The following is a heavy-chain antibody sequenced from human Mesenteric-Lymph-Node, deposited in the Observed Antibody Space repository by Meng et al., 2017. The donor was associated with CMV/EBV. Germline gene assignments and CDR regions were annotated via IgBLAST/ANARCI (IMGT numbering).Heavy chain of an antibody. J-gene: IGHJ6*02. Sequence: SVKVSCKASGGTFSSYTISWVRQAPGQGLEWMGRIIPILGIANYAQKFQGRVTITADESTSTAYMELSSLRSEDTAVYYCATSYTYYYYGMDVWGQGTTVTVSS. D-gene: IGHD4-11*01. CDR1: GGTFSSYT. CDR2: IIPILGIA. V-gene: IGHV1-69*02. CDR3: ATSYTYYYYGMDV.